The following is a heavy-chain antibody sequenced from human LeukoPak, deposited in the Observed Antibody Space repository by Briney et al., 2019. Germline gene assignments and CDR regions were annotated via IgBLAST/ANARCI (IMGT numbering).Heavy chain of an antibody. CDR2: IKSKTDGGTT. CDR1: GFTFSNAW. D-gene: IGHD3-9*01. CDR3: TTAFPGLLRYFDWLLTNPDY. Sequence: GGSLRLSCAASGFTFSNAWMSWVRQAPGKGLEWVGRIKSKTDGGTTDYAAPVKGTFTISRDDSKNTLYLQMNSLKTEDTAVYYCTTAFPGLLRYFDWLLTNPDYWGQGTLVTVSS. V-gene: IGHV3-15*01. J-gene: IGHJ4*02.